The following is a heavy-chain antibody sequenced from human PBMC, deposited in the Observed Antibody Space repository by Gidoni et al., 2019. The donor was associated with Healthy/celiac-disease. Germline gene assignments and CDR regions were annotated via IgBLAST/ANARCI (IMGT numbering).Heavy chain of an antibody. CDR2: IKNSGST. Sequence: QVQLQQWGAGRLKHSETLSLTCAVYGGSSSGYYWSWIRQPPGKGLEWIGGIKNSGSTNYNPSRTRRVTLSVDSSKHQFSLMLLSVTSADTAVYYCARNEVEIYCSSTICYNPPYYFDDWGQGTLVTVSS. D-gene: IGHD2-2*02. V-gene: IGHV4-34*01. CDR1: GGSSSGYY. CDR3: ARNEVEIYCSSTICYNPPYYFDD. J-gene: IGHJ4*02.